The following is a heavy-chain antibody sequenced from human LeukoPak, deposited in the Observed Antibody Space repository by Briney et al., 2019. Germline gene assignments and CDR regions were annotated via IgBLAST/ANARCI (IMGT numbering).Heavy chain of an antibody. J-gene: IGHJ4*02. CDR2: IKEDGTEK. CDR3: VRESRPGGAMGLYHNLDY. V-gene: IGHV3-7*01. CDR1: GFTFSDLW. D-gene: IGHD1-1*01. Sequence: QPGGSLRLSCAGSGFTFSDLWVTWVRQTPGKGLEWVANIKEDGTEKNLVDSVKGRFTISRDNTKNLLFLEMNNLRGDDTAIYYCVRESRPGGAMGLYHNLDYWGQGTLVAVSS.